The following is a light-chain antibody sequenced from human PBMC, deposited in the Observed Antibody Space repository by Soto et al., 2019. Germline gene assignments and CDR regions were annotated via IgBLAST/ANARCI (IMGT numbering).Light chain of an antibody. CDR3: CTFAGGYSYV. Sequence: LAQPRSVCWCPAQSVTMSYTGTSSDVGSYNFVSWHQQHPGKPPDLMIYDVAKRPAGDPDRFAGSKSGNTDSLTISGLQAEDEADYYCCTFAGGYSYVFGSGTKVTAL. CDR1: SSDVGSYNF. V-gene: IGLV2-11*01. CDR2: DVA. J-gene: IGLJ1*01.